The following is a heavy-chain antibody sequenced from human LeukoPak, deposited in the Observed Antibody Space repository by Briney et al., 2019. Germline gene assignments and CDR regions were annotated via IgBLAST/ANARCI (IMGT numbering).Heavy chain of an antibody. D-gene: IGHD3-10*01. J-gene: IGHJ4*02. CDR2: ISSTGSYI. CDR3: ARDGVFGEPLNY. CDR1: GFTFSSYE. Sequence: GGSLRLSCAASGFTFSSYEMNWVRQAPGKGLEWVSSISSTGSYIYYTDSVKGRFTISRDNAKNSLYLQMNSLRAEDTAVYYCARDGVFGEPLNYWGQGTLVTVSS. V-gene: IGHV3-21*01.